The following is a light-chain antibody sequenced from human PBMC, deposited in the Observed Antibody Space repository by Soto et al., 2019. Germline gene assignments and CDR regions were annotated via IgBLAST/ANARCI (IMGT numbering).Light chain of an antibody. CDR2: GAS. V-gene: IGKV3-20*01. CDR1: QSVSSTY. CDR3: QQYGSSPYT. J-gene: IGKJ2*01. Sequence: EIVLTQSPGTLSLSPGERATLSCRASQSVSSTYLAWYRQKPGQAPRLLIYGASSRATGIPDRFSGSGSGTDFTLTISRLEPEDFGVYYCQQYGSSPYTFGQGTKLEIK.